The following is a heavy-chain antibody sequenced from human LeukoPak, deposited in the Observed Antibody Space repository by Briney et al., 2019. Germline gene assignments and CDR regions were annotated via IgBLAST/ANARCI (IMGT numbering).Heavy chain of an antibody. V-gene: IGHV3-21*01. D-gene: IGHD2-2*01. CDR2: ISGSSSYI. J-gene: IGHJ4*02. CDR1: GFTFSSYG. CDR3: ARAIYAKYDY. Sequence: GGSLRLSCAASGFTFSSYGMSWVRQAPGKGLEWVSSISGSSSYIYYADSVKGRFTISRDNAKNSLYLQMNSLRAEDTAVYYCARAIYAKYDYWGQGTLVTVSS.